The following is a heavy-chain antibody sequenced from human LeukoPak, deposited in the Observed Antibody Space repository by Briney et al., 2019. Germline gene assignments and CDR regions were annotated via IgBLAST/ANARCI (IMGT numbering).Heavy chain of an antibody. Sequence: SEILSLTCTVSGGSISSGGYYWSWIRQHPGKGLEWIAYIYYSGSAYYNPSLKSRVTISVDTSKNQFSLKLSSVTAADTAVYYCARGVSGSGKGGFDYWGQGTLVTVSS. CDR2: IYYSGSA. CDR3: ARGVSGSGKGGFDY. J-gene: IGHJ4*02. CDR1: GGSISSGGYY. D-gene: IGHD3-10*01. V-gene: IGHV4-31*03.